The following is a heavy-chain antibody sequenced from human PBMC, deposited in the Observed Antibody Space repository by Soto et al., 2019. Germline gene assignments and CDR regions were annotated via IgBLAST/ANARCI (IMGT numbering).Heavy chain of an antibody. Sequence: SLRRSCSTSGCTLGGYGMSWFRQAPGKGLEWIGFIRSKAYSRTAEYAASVRGRFIISRDDSEGIAYLQMNSLQNEDTGVYYCARDRNGWETRATYYDYWGPGTQVTVSS. CDR2: IRSKAYSRTA. CDR3: ARDRNGWETRATYYDY. D-gene: IGHD1-26*01. J-gene: IGHJ4*02. V-gene: IGHV3-49*03. CDR1: GCTLGGYG.